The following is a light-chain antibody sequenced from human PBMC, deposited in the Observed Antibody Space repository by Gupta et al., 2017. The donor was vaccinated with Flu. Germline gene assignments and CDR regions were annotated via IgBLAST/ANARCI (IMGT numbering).Light chain of an antibody. CDR1: SSDIGAYNF. V-gene: IGLV2-14*01. CDR3: TSWTMRDTLV. Sequence: QSALTQPASVSGSPGPSITVSCTGTSSDIGAYNFVSWYQHHPGKAPKLILFEVYSRPSGVSVRFSGSKSGNTASLTISGLQDDDEADYYCTSWTMRDTLVFGTGSKVSVL. CDR2: EVY. J-gene: IGLJ1*01.